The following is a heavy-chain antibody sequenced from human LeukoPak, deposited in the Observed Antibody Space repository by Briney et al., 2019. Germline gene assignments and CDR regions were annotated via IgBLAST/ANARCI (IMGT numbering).Heavy chain of an antibody. CDR1: GFTFSSYA. D-gene: IGHD3-10*01. J-gene: IGHJ4*02. V-gene: IGHV3-30-3*01. Sequence: GGSLRLSCAASGFTFSSYAMSWVRQDPGKGLEWVAVISYDGSNKYYADSVKGRFTISRDNSKNTLYLQMNSLRAEDTAVYYCARDGPLFGSLDYWGQGTLVTVSS. CDR3: ARDGPLFGSLDY. CDR2: ISYDGSNK.